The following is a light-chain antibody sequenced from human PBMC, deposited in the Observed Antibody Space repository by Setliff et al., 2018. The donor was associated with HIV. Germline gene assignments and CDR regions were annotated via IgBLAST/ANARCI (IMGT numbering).Light chain of an antibody. CDR1: QSLLHSNGYNY. Sequence: EIVMTQSPLSLPVTPGEPASISCRSSQSLLHSNGYNYLDWYLQKPGQSPQLLIYLGSNRASGVPDRFSGSGSGTDFTLKISRVEAEDVGVYYCMQALQTPTVGGGTKVDIK. V-gene: IGKV2-28*01. CDR2: LGS. J-gene: IGKJ4*01. CDR3: MQALQTPT.